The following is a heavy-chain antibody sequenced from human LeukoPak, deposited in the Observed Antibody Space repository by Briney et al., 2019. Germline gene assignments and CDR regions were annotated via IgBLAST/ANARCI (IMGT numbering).Heavy chain of an antibody. D-gene: IGHD3-22*01. V-gene: IGHV3-23*01. CDR2: ISGSGGST. CDR1: GFTFSSYA. CDR3: AKSFTDSSGYYYEGFDY. J-gene: IGHJ4*02. Sequence: GGSLRLSCAASGFTFSSYAMSWVRQAPGKGLEWVSAISGSGGSTYYADSVKGRFTISRDNSKNTLYLQMNSLRAEDTAVYYCAKSFTDSSGYYYEGFDYWGQGTLVTVSS.